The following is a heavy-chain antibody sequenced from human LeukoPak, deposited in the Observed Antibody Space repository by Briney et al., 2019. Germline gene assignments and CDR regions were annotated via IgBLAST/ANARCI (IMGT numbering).Heavy chain of an antibody. J-gene: IGHJ4*02. CDR3: AKGAYGDYIDY. Sequence: GGSLRLSCAASGFTFSSYWMTWVRQAPGKGLEWVANIKRDGTEKYYVDSVKGRFTISRDNAKNSLYLQMNSLRAEDTAVYYCAKGAYGDYIDYWGQGTLVTVSS. V-gene: IGHV3-7*01. CDR1: GFTFSSYW. CDR2: IKRDGTEK. D-gene: IGHD4-17*01.